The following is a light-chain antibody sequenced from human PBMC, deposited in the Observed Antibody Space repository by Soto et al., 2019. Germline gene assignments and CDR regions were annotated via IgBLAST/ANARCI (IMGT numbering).Light chain of an antibody. J-gene: IGLJ1*01. CDR3: SSYRISSTYV. CDR1: SSDIGDNNY. CDR2: DVR. Sequence: SPGQSITISCTGTSSDIGDNNYVSWYQQHPGKAPKLMIYDVRHRPSGVSIRFSGSKSGNTASLTISDLQAEDEADYYCSSYRISSTYVFGTGTKVTVL. V-gene: IGLV2-14*04.